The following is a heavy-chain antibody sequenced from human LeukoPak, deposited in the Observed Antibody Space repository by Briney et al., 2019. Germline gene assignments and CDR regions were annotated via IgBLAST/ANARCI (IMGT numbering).Heavy chain of an antibody. D-gene: IGHD3-16*02. V-gene: IGHV4-4*07. Sequence: SETLSLTCSVSGGSINSYWWSWIRQPAGKGLEFLGRIYTTGRTNYNPSLKSRVSMSVDTSKNMLSVELRSVTAADTAVYFCAKAGYTNNSYVFDFWGQGALVAVSS. J-gene: IGHJ4*02. CDR1: GGSINSYW. CDR3: AKAGYTNNSYVFDF. CDR2: IYTTGRT.